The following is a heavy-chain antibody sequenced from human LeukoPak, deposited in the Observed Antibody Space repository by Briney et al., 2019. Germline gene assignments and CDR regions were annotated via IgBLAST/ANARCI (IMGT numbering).Heavy chain of an antibody. J-gene: IGHJ6*03. Sequence: GGSLRLSCAASGFTFDDYDMSWVRQAPGKGLEWVSGINWNGGSTGYADSVKGRFTISRDNSKNTVYLQMNSLRAEDTAVYYCARVMKGSERLTMVRGVIIKTAGLYYMDVWGKGTTVTVSS. D-gene: IGHD3-10*01. CDR2: INWNGGST. CDR3: ARVMKGSERLTMVRGVIIKTAGLYYMDV. CDR1: GFTFDDYD. V-gene: IGHV3-20*04.